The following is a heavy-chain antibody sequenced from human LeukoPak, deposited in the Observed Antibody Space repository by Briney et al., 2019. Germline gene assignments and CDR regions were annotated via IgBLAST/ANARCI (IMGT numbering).Heavy chain of an antibody. CDR2: ISGSGGST. CDR3: AKPSGYSSSWYPWGDY. J-gene: IGHJ4*02. D-gene: IGHD6-13*01. CDR1: GFTFSSYA. V-gene: IGHV3-23*01. Sequence: GGSLRLSCAASGFTFSSYAMSWVCQAPRKGLEWVSAISGSGGSTYYADSVKGRFTISRDNSKNTLYLQMNSLRTDDTAVYYCAKPSGYSSSWYPWGDYGGQGTLVTVSS.